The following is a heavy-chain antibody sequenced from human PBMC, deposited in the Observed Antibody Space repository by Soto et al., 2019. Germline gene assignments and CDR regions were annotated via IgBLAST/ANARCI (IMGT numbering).Heavy chain of an antibody. Sequence: ETLSLTCTVSGGSISSYYWSWIRQPPGKGLEWIGYIYYSGSTNYNPSLKSRVTISVDTSKNQFSLKLSSVTAADTAVYYCARDLWFGDTYGMDVWGQGTTVTVSS. CDR3: ARDLWFGDTYGMDV. CDR2: IYYSGST. J-gene: IGHJ6*02. D-gene: IGHD3-10*01. CDR1: GGSISSYY. V-gene: IGHV4-59*01.